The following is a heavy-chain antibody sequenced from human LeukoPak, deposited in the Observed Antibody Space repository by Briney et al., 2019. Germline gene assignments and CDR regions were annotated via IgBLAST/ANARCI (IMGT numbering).Heavy chain of an antibody. CDR2: IRYDGSNK. CDR1: GFTFSTYG. V-gene: IGHV3-30*02. D-gene: IGHD3-10*01. J-gene: IGHJ3*02. CDR3: ARDRGITMVRGVIISGASRIDAFDI. Sequence: PGGSLRLSCAASGFTFSTYGMHWVRQAPGKGPEWVAFIRYDGSNKYYADSVKGRFTISRDNSKNTLYLQMNSLRAEDTAVYYCARDRGITMVRGVIISGASRIDAFDIWGQGTMVTVSS.